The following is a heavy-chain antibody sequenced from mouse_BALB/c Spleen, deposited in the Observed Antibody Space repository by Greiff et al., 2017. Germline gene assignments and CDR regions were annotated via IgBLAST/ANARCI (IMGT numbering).Heavy chain of an antibody. V-gene: IGHV1-14*01. J-gene: IGHJ4*01. CDR1: GYTFTSYV. Sequence: EVQLQQSGPELVKPGASVKMSCKASGYTFTSYVMHWVKQKPRQGLEWIGYINPYNDGTKYNEKFKGKATLTSDKSSSTAYMELSSLTSEDSAVYYCARKYGNYDYAMDYWGQGTSVTVSS. CDR3: ARKYGNYDYAMDY. CDR2: INPYNDGT. D-gene: IGHD2-10*02.